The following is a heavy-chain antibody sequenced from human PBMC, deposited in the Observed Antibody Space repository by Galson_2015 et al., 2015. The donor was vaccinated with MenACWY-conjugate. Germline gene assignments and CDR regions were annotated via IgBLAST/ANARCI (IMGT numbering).Heavy chain of an antibody. CDR2: ISGSGGST. Sequence: LRLSCAASGFTFSSYAMSWVRQAPGQGLEWVSAISGSGGSTYYADSVKGRFTISRDNSKNTLYLQMNSLRAEDTAVYYCARQQLVPSWGYFDYWGQGTLVTVSS. J-gene: IGHJ4*02. D-gene: IGHD6-13*01. CDR1: GFTFSSYA. V-gene: IGHV3-23*01. CDR3: ARQQLVPSWGYFDY.